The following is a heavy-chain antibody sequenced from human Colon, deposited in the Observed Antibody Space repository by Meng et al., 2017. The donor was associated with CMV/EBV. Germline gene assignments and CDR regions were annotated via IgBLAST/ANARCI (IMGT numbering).Heavy chain of an antibody. J-gene: IGHJ3*02. D-gene: IGHD3-22*01. CDR1: VGSISSGGHF. CDR2: IYHGGST. V-gene: IGHV4-39*07. Sequence: GSLRLSCSVSVGSISSGGHFWAWIRQPPGKGLEWIGTIYHGGSTYYNLSHKSRVTMSRDTSKNIFSLKLNSVTAADTAVYYCARVGYFATSGPHDAFDIWGQGTLVTVSS. CDR3: ARVGYFATSGPHDAFDI.